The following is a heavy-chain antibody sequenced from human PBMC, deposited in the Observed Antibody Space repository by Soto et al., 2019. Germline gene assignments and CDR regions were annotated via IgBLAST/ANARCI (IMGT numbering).Heavy chain of an antibody. Sequence: QVQLQESGPGLVKPSETLSLTCTVSGASISSYYWSWIGQPPGKGLEWIGYIYNSGSTNYNPSPKSRVTIAVDTSKNQVSLKLSSGTAADTAVYYCASVVVVAATSWFDPWGQGTLVTVSS. CDR1: GASISSYY. D-gene: IGHD2-15*01. V-gene: IGHV4-59*13. J-gene: IGHJ5*02. CDR3: ASVVVVAATSWFDP. CDR2: IYNSGST.